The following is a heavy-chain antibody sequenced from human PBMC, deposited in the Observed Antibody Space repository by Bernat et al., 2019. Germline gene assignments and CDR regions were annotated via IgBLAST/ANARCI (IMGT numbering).Heavy chain of an antibody. J-gene: IGHJ4*02. CDR3: AGGNGVVTAI. CDR1: GGSFSGYY. V-gene: IGHV4-34*01. CDR2: INHSGST. D-gene: IGHD2-21*02. Sequence: QVQLQQWGAGLLKPSETLSLTCAVYGGSFSGYYWTWIRQPPGKGLEWIGEINHSGSTNYNPSLKSRVTISVDTSKNQFSLKLSSGTAADTAVYYCAGGNGVVTAIWGQGTLVTVSS.